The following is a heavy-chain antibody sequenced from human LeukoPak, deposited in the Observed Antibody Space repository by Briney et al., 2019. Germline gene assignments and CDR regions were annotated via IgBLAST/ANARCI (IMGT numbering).Heavy chain of an antibody. V-gene: IGHV3-23*01. J-gene: IGHJ6*03. CDR1: GFTFSSYA. CDR3: AKSPRSYSSSWYTLRDYYYMDV. CDR2: ISGSGGST. Sequence: GGSLRLSCAASGFTFSSYAMSWVRQAPGKGLEWVSAISGSGGSTYYADSVKGRFTISRDNSKNTLYLQMNSLRAEDTAVYYCAKSPRSYSSSWYTLRDYYYMDVWGKGTTVTVSS. D-gene: IGHD6-13*01.